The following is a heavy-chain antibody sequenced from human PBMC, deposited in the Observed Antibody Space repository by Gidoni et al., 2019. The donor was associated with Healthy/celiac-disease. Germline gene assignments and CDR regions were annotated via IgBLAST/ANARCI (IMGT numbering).Heavy chain of an antibody. CDR1: GGSISSSSYY. CDR2: IYYSGST. V-gene: IGHV4-39*01. Sequence: GLVKPSETLSLTCTVSGGSISSSSYYWGWIRQPPGKGLEWSGSIYYSGSTYYNPSLKSRVTISVDTSKNQFSLKLSSVTAADTAVYYCALGGIYYDSSGYYSRRLGYYYYGMDVWGQGTTVTVSS. D-gene: IGHD3-22*01. J-gene: IGHJ6*02. CDR3: ALGGIYYDSSGYYSRRLGYYYYGMDV.